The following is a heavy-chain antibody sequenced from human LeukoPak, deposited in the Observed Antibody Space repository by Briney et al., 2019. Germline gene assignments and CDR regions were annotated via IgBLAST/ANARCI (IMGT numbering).Heavy chain of an antibody. V-gene: IGHV1-2*02. Sequence: ASVKVSCKASGYTFTGYYMHWVRQAPGQGLEWMGWINPNSGGTNYAQKFQGRVTMTRDTSIGTAYMELSRLRSDDTAVYYCARERKGYYDSSGYYGLTFDYWGQGTLVTVSS. CDR1: GYTFTGYY. J-gene: IGHJ4*02. CDR3: ARERKGYYDSSGYYGLTFDY. D-gene: IGHD3-22*01. CDR2: INPNSGGT.